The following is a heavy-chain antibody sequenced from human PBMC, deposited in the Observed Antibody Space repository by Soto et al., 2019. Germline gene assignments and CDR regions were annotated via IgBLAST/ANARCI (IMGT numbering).Heavy chain of an antibody. V-gene: IGHV2-5*02. CDR3: AHAYGGRSLY. J-gene: IGHJ4*02. CDR1: GFSLTTDRVG. D-gene: IGHD1-26*01. Sequence: QITLKESGPTLVKPTQTLTLTCTFSGFSLTTDRVGVGWIRQPPGEALEWLAVIYWDDSKTYRPSLESSLTITKATSKNQVDLTMTNMDSMDTATYYCAHAYGGRSLYWGQGTLVTVSS. CDR2: IYWDDSK.